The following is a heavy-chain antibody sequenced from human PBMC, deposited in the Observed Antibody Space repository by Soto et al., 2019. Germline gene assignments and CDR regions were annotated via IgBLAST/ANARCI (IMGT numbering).Heavy chain of an antibody. V-gene: IGHV3-74*01. J-gene: IGHJ4*02. D-gene: IGHD3-10*02. CDR2: ISTDGSRT. Sequence: EVQLVESGGGIVQPGGSLRLSCSASGFTFSSHWMHWVRQAPGKGLVWVSRISTDGSRTTYADSVKGRVTISRDNAKNTLYLDMSSLRAEDTAVYYCARDMLGPRAFDYWGQGTLVTVSS. CDR3: ARDMLGPRAFDY. CDR1: GFTFSSHW.